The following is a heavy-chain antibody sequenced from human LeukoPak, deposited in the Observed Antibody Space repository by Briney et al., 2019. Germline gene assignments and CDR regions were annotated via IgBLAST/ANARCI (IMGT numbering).Heavy chain of an antibody. J-gene: IGHJ3*02. Sequence: ASVKVSCKASGGTFISYAISWVRQAPGQGLEWMGRIIPILGIANYAQKFQGRVTITADKSTSTAYMELSSLRSEDTAVYYCANSGYSGYEEDIWGQGTMVTVSS. CDR2: IIPILGIA. CDR1: GGTFISYA. D-gene: IGHD5-12*01. V-gene: IGHV1-69*04. CDR3: ANSGYSGYEEDI.